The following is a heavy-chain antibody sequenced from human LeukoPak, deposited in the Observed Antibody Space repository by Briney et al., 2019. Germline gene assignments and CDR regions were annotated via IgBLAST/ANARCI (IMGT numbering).Heavy chain of an antibody. CDR3: ARDTAGGSYYNVFDL. Sequence: SETLSLTCTVFVGSTSHYYWSWFRQSAGGGLKWIGRMYVSGNTNYNPSLKSRVTLSLETSKNQFSLRLNSVTAADTAVYYCARDTAGGSYYNVFDLWGRGTLVVVSS. CDR2: MYVSGNT. D-gene: IGHD1-26*01. CDR1: VGSTSHYY. V-gene: IGHV4-4*07. J-gene: IGHJ4*02.